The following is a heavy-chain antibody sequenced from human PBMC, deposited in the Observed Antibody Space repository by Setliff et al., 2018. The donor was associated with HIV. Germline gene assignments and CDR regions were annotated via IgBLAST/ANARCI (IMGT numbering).Heavy chain of an antibody. J-gene: IGHJ6*03. Sequence: SVKVSCKASGGTFSSYAISWVRQAPGQGLEWMGGIIPIFGTANYAQKFQGRVTITADEATSTAYMELSSLRSEETAVYYCARSPGYSSGWTPGYYYYMDVWGKGTTVTVSS. D-gene: IGHD6-19*01. CDR3: ARSPGYSSGWTPGYYYYMDV. CDR2: IIPIFGTA. V-gene: IGHV1-69*13. CDR1: GGTFSSYA.